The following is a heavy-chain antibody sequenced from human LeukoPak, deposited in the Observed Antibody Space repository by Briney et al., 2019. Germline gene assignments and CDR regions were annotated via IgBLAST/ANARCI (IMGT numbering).Heavy chain of an antibody. Sequence: PSETLSLTCTVSGGSISSSSYYWGWIRQPPGKGLEWIGSIYYSGSTYYNPSLKSRVTISVDTSKNQFSLKLSSVTAADTAVYYCARRRWVSGSYDWGQGTLVTVSS. CDR3: ARRRWVSGSYD. CDR2: IYYSGST. J-gene: IGHJ4*02. CDR1: GGSISSSSYY. V-gene: IGHV4-39*01. D-gene: IGHD1-26*01.